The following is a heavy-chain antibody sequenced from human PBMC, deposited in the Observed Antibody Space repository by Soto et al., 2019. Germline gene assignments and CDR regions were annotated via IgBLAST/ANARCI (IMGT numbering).Heavy chain of an antibody. V-gene: IGHV4-39*01. CDR2: IYYSGST. D-gene: IGHD3-22*01. J-gene: IGHJ5*02. CDR1: GGSISSSSYY. CDR3: ARFTYYYDSSGKNNWFDP. Sequence: PSETLSLTCTVSGGSISSSSYYWGWIRQPPGKGLEWIGSIYYSGSTYYNPSLKSRVTISVDTSKNQFSLKLSSVTAADTAVYYCARFTYYYDSSGKNNWFDPWGQATLVTVSS.